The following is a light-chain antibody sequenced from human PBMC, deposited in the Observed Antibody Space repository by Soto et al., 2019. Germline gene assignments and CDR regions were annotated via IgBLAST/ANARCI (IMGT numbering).Light chain of an antibody. CDR3: SPYTTSSTRV. Sequence: QSALTQPASVSGSPGQSITISCTGTSSDVGAYDFVSWYQQHPDKAPKLMIYEVSNRPSGVSHRFSGSKSVNTATLTISGLQAEDEADYYCSPYTTSSTRVFGTGTKLTVL. V-gene: IGLV2-14*03. CDR1: SSDVGAYDF. J-gene: IGLJ1*01. CDR2: EVS.